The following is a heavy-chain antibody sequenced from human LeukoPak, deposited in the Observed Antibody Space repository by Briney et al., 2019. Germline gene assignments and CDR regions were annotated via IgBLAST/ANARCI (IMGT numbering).Heavy chain of an antibody. CDR2: IHYSGST. CDR3: ARLHQYYYDSSGYYYYDY. D-gene: IGHD3-22*01. CDR1: GGSISSYY. V-gene: IGHV4-39*01. J-gene: IGHJ4*02. Sequence: SETLSLTCTVSGGSISSYYWGWIRQPPGKGLEWIGSIHYSGSTYYNPSLKSRVTIFADTSRNQFSLKLSSVTAADTAVYYCARLHQYYYDSSGYYYYDYWGQGTLVTVSS.